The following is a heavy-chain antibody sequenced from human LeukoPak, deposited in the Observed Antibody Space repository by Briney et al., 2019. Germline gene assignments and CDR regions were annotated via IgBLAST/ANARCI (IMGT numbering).Heavy chain of an antibody. CDR1: GFTSSRYV. CDR2: ISGSGGTT. Sequence: GGSLRLSCAGYGFTSSRYVMTWLRQAPGKGLEWVSTISGSGGTTYYADSVKGRFTVSRDNSKNTMYLQMNSLRAEDTAVYYCAKGLNPLGYSGYVTCSFDYWGQGTLVTVSS. J-gene: IGHJ4*02. D-gene: IGHD5-12*01. V-gene: IGHV3-23*01. CDR3: AKGLNPLGYSGYVTCSFDY.